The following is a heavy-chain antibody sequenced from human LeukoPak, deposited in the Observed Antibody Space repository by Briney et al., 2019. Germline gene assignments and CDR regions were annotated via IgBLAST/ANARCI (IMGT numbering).Heavy chain of an antibody. J-gene: IGHJ4*02. CDR3: AKGVPAYCSSTSCYVTAPIFDY. CDR1: GSTFSSYA. CDR2: ISGSGGST. Sequence: PGGSLRLSCAASGSTFSSYAMSWVRQAPGKGLEWVSAISGSGGSTYYADSVKGRFTTSRDNSKNTLYLQMNSLRAEDTAVYYCAKGVPAYCSSTSCYVTAPIFDYWGQGTLVTVSS. D-gene: IGHD2-2*01. V-gene: IGHV3-23*01.